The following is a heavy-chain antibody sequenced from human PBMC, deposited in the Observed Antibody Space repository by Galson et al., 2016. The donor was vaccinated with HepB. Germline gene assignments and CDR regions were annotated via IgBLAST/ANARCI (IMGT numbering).Heavy chain of an antibody. Sequence: SLRLSCAASGLTFSNNWMSWVRQVPGKGLEWVANIKQDGSEQYYVDSVKGRFTISRDNARNSLYLRMNSLRVEDTAIYYCAKGSEQSRTYMYYFDYWGQGTLVTVSS. V-gene: IGHV3-7*05. CDR3: AKGSEQSRTYMYYFDY. J-gene: IGHJ4*02. CDR2: IKQDGSEQ. CDR1: GLTFSNNW. D-gene: IGHD6-19*01.